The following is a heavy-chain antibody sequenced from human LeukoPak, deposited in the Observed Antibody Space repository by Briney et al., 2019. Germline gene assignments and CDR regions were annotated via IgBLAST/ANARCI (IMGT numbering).Heavy chain of an antibody. J-gene: IGHJ4*02. Sequence: RGSLRLSCAASGFTFSSYAMSWVRQAPGKGLEWVSAISGSGGSTYYADSVKGRFTISRDNSKNTLYLQMNSLRAEDTAVYYCAKSRSSGWENYFDYWGQGTLVTVSS. CDR1: GFTFSSYA. CDR2: ISGSGGST. D-gene: IGHD6-25*01. CDR3: AKSRSSGWENYFDY. V-gene: IGHV3-23*01.